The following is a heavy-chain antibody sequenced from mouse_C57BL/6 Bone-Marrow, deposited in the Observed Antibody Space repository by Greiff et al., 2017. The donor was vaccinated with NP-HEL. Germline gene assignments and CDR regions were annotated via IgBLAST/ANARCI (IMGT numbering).Heavy chain of an antibody. D-gene: IGHD1-1*01. CDR1: GFTFSDYG. V-gene: IGHV5-17*01. CDR2: ISSGSSTI. J-gene: IGHJ1*03. Sequence: VQLKESGGGLVKPGGSLKLSCAASGFTFSDYGMHWVRQAPEKGLEWVAYISSGSSTIYYADTVKGRFTISRDNAKNTLFLQMTSLRSEDTAMYYCARRLITTVVATKYFDVWGTGTTVTVSS. CDR3: ARRLITTVVATKYFDV.